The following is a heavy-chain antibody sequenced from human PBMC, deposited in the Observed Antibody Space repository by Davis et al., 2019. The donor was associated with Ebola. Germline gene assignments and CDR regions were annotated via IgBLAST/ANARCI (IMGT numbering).Heavy chain of an antibody. CDR3: VRGWGRSGLDV. D-gene: IGHD3-16*01. V-gene: IGHV6-1*01. J-gene: IGHJ6*02. CDR1: GDGVSLTTDG. CDR2: TYYTSKWHN. Sequence: HSQTLSLTCAISGDGVSLTTDGWNWIRQSPSRGLEWLGRTYYTSKWHNDYGESVKSRITINPDTSTNQLSLQLNSVTPEDTAVYYCVRGWGRSGLDVWGQGTTVTVSS.